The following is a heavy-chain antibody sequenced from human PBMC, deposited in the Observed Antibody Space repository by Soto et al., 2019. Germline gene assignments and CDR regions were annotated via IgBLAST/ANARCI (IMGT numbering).Heavy chain of an antibody. D-gene: IGHD5-18*01. Sequence: QITLKESGPTLVKPTQTLTLTCTFSGFLLSTSGVGVGWIRQPPGKALEWLALIYWDDDKRYRPSLKSRLTITKDTSKNQIILTMTNMDPVDTATYYCAHRGYTYGRNEFDYWGQGTLVTVSS. CDR1: GFLLSTSGVG. V-gene: IGHV2-5*02. CDR2: IYWDDDK. J-gene: IGHJ4*02. CDR3: AHRGYTYGRNEFDY.